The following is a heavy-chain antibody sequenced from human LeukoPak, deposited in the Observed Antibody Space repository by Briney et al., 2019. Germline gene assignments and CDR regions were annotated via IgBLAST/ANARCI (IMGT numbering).Heavy chain of an antibody. CDR1: GYTFDNFY. Sequence: ASVKVSCKASGYTFDNFYIHWVRQAPGQGPEWMGWINGNDGSTSYALKFQGRVTMTRVTAISTVYMDLSGLRPDDTAIYYCARDEGSTYNQLDYWGQGTLVTVSS. D-gene: IGHD1-14*01. CDR2: INGNDGST. V-gene: IGHV1-2*02. CDR3: ARDEGSTYNQLDY. J-gene: IGHJ4*02.